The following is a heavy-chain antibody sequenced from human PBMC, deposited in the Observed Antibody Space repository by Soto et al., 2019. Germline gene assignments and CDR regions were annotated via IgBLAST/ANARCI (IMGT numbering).Heavy chain of an antibody. CDR3: AGGTEGWYQGRYYYGMNV. Sequence: QVQLQESGPGLVKPSETLSLTCTVSGGSVSSGRYDWSWIRQPPGKGLEWIGYINYRGSTNYNPPLKSRVTVSVDTSKNQFSLKLSSVTAAETAVYYCAGGTEGWYQGRYYYGMNVWGQGTTVTVSS. V-gene: IGHV4-61*01. CDR1: GGSVSSGRYD. D-gene: IGHD6-19*01. CDR2: INYRGST. J-gene: IGHJ6*02.